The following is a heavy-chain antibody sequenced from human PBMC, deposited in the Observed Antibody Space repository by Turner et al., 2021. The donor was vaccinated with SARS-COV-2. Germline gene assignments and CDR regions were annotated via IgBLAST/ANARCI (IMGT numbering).Heavy chain of an antibody. D-gene: IGHD2-15*01. Sequence: QVQLMESGGGGVQPGRSLRLSCAASGFTSSSYAMHWVRQAPGKGLEWVALISYDRSNKYYADSVKGRFTISRDNSKNTLYLQMNSLRAEDTAVYYCARDLGGYLDYWGQGTLVTVSS. CDR1: GFTSSSYA. CDR3: ARDLGGYLDY. V-gene: IGHV3-30-3*01. CDR2: ISYDRSNK. J-gene: IGHJ4*02.